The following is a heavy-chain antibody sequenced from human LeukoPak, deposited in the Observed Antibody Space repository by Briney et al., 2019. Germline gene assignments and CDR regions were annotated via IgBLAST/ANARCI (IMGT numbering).Heavy chain of an antibody. D-gene: IGHD5-24*01. J-gene: IGHJ4*01. Sequence: GGSLRLSCAASGFTFSSYAMSWVRQAPGKGLEWVSTISGSGGSTYYADSVKGRFTISRDNSKNTLYPQMNSLRAEDTAVYYCAKSRGWLQIWDYWGQEPWSPSPQ. CDR3: AKSRGWLQIWDY. CDR2: ISGSGGST. V-gene: IGHV3-23*01. CDR1: GFTFSSYA.